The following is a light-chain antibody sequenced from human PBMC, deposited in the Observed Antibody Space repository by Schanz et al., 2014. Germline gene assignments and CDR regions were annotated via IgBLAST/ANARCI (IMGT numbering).Light chain of an antibody. V-gene: IGLV1-40*01. CDR3: NSYTSSSSYL. CDR2: ANT. J-gene: IGLJ3*02. CDR1: SSNIGAGYD. Sequence: QSVLTQPPSVSGAPGQRVTISCTGSSSNIGAGYDVHWYQLLPGTAPKLLIYANTNRPSGVPDRFSGSKSGTSASLAITGLQTEDEADYYCNSYTSSSSYLFGGGTKLTVL.